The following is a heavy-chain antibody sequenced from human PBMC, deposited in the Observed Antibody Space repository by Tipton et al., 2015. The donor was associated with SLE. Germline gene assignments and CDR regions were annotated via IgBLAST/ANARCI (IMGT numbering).Heavy chain of an antibody. CDR1: GGSISSYY. Sequence: TLSLTCTVSGGSISSYYWSWIRQPPGKGLEWIGYIYYSGTTNYNPSLKRRVTISVDTSKNQFSLKLTSVTAADTAVYYCASHGEDYFDYWGQGTLVTVSS. CDR2: IYYSGTT. J-gene: IGHJ4*02. V-gene: IGHV4-59*01. CDR3: ASHGEDYFDY.